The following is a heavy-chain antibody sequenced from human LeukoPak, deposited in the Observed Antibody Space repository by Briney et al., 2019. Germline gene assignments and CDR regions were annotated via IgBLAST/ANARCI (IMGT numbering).Heavy chain of an antibody. Sequence: SETLSLTCTVSGGSISSYYWSWIRQPQGKGLEWIGYIYYSGSTNYNPSLKSRVTISVDTSKNRFSLKLRSVSAADTAVYYCARAGVGATDDAFDIWGQGTMVTVSS. CDR1: GGSISSYY. D-gene: IGHD1-26*01. CDR3: ARAGVGATDDAFDI. CDR2: IYYSGST. V-gene: IGHV4-59*01. J-gene: IGHJ3*02.